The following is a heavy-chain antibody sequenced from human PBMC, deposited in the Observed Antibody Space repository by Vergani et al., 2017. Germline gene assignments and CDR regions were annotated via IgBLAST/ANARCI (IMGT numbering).Heavy chain of an antibody. V-gene: IGHV3-30*03. CDR2: ISYDGSNK. J-gene: IGHJ4*02. CDR1: GFTFSSYG. D-gene: IGHD3-22*01. Sequence: QVQLVESGGGVVQPGRSLRLSCAASGFTFSSYGMHWVRQAPGKGLEWVAVISYDGSNKYYADSVKGRFTISRDNSKNTLYLQMNSLRAEDTAVYYCARGTPYYYDSSGYFDYWGQGTLVTVSS. CDR3: ARGTPYYYDSSGYFDY.